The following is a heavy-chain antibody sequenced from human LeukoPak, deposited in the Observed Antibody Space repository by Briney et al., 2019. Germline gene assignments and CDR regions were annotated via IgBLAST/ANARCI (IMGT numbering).Heavy chain of an antibody. CDR3: ARDRGSSSVWRPEQSMDV. D-gene: IGHD6-6*01. CDR2: INPSGGST. J-gene: IGHJ6*03. CDR1: GYTFTGYY. V-gene: IGHV1-46*01. Sequence: ASVKVSCKASGYTFTGYYMHWVRQAPGQGLEWMGWINPSGGSTSYAQKFQGRVTMTRDMSTSTVYMELSSLRSEDTAVYYCARDRGSSSVWRPEQSMDVWGKGTTVTVSS.